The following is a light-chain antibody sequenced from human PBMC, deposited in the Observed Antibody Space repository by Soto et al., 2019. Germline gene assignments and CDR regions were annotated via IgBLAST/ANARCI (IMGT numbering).Light chain of an antibody. J-gene: IGKJ2*01. Sequence: DIQMTQSPSTLSASVGDRVAITCRASQRVSSWLAWYQPKPGQVPKLLIYQASTLEDGVPSRFSGSGSGTEFTLTISSLQPDDSATYYCQHYNDYSYTFGPGTNLEIK. CDR1: QRVSSW. CDR3: QHYNDYSYT. V-gene: IGKV1-5*03. CDR2: QAS.